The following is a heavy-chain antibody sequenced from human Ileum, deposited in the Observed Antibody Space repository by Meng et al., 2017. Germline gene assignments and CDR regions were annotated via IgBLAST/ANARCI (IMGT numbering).Heavy chain of an antibody. CDR1: GFTFSNSA. CDR2: ITADGGVT. CDR3: AKCTVNKVDSSVWCNWFDP. Sequence: GESLKISCAASGFTFSNSAMNWVRQAPGKGLEWVSAITADGGVTLYADSVKGRFTISRDNSRNTMYLQMNSLRGEDTAVYYCAKCTVNKVDSSVWCNWFDPWGQGNQVNGAS. D-gene: IGHD3-22*01. V-gene: IGHV3-23*01. J-gene: IGHJ5*01.